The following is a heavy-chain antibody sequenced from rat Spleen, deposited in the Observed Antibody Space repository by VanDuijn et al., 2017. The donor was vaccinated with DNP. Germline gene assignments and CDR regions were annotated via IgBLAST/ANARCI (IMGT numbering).Heavy chain of an antibody. CDR3: AKDRTGGFAMDA. V-gene: IGHV5-25*01. CDR2: ISPGGSNT. D-gene: IGHD4-1*01. Sequence: EVQLVESGGGLVQPGRSLRLSCVASGFSFRDYDMAWVRQAPAKGLEWVASISPGGSNTYYRDSVKGRFTVSRDIAKSSLYLQMNSLRSEDTATYYCAKDRTGGFAMDAWGQGTSVTVSS. J-gene: IGHJ4*01. CDR1: GFSFRDYD.